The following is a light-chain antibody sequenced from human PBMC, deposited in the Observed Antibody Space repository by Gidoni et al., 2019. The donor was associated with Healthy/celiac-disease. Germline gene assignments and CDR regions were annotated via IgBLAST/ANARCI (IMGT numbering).Light chain of an antibody. Sequence: DIQMTQSPSSLSASVGDRVTITCQASQDISNYLNWYQQKPGKAPKLLIYDASNLETGVPSRFSGSGSGTDFTCTISSLQPEDIATYYCQQYDNPITFGQGTRLEIK. CDR1: QDISNY. J-gene: IGKJ5*01. V-gene: IGKV1-33*01. CDR2: DAS. CDR3: QQYDNPIT.